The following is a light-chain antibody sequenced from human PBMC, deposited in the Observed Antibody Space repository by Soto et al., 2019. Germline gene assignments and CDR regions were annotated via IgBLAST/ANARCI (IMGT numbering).Light chain of an antibody. CDR3: QQRYTCPRS. CDR2: EGS. J-gene: IGKJ1*01. CDR1: QSLIKY. Sequence: EIVLTQSPATLSLSPRERATLSCTASQSLIKYLAWYQQKPGQAPRLLIYEGSERASGVPARFSGGGSGTEFTLIITSLEPEDFGVYYCQQRYTCPRSFGQGTKVEMK. V-gene: IGKV3-11*01.